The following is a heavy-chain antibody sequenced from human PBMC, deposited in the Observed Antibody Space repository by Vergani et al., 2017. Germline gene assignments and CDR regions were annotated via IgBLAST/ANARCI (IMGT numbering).Heavy chain of an antibody. D-gene: IGHD3-10*01. CDR1: GFAFSSYA. J-gene: IGHJ6*02. Sequence: QVQLVESGGGVVQPGRSLRLSCAASGFAFSSYAMHWVRQAPGTGLEWVAVISYDGSNKYYADSVKGRFTISRHNSKNTLYLQMNSLRAEDTAVYYCARERGITMVRGVIIFYGMDVWGQGTTVTVSS. CDR3: ARERGITMVRGVIIFYGMDV. CDR2: ISYDGSNK. V-gene: IGHV3-30-3*01.